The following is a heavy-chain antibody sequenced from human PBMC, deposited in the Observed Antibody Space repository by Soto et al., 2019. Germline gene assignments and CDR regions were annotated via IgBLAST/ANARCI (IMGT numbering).Heavy chain of an antibody. CDR1: GGSFSGYY. D-gene: IGHD3-10*01. J-gene: IGHJ4*02. Sequence: QVQLQQWGAGLLKPSETLSLTCAVYGGSFSGYYWSWIRQPPGKGLEWIGEINHSGSTNYNPSLKSRCTISVDTSKNQFSLKLSSVTAADAAVYYCARGPYGSGSYYYRSGHFGYWGQGSLVTVSS. CDR2: INHSGST. V-gene: IGHV4-34*01. CDR3: ARGPYGSGSYYYRSGHFGY.